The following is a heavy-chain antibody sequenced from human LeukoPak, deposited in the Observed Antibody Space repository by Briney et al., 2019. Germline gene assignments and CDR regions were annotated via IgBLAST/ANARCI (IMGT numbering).Heavy chain of an antibody. CDR3: ARGENTYGYFDY. J-gene: IGHJ4*02. CDR1: GGTFSSYA. CDR2: IIPIFGTA. V-gene: IGHV1-69*01. Sequence: SVKVSCKASGGTFSSYAISWVRQAPGQGLEWMGGIIPIFGTANYAQKFQGRVTITADESTSTAYMELSSLRSEDTAVYYCARGENTYGYFDYWGQGTLVTVSS. D-gene: IGHD2/OR15-2a*01.